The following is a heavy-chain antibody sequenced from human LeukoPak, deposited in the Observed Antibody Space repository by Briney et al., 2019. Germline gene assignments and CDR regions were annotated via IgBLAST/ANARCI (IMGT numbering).Heavy chain of an antibody. V-gene: IGHV3-33*01. CDR1: GFTFSSHG. CDR2: IWYDGSEK. D-gene: IGHD7-27*01. J-gene: IGHJ4*02. Sequence: PGGSLRLSCVASGFTFSSHGMHWVRQAPGKGLEWVAVIWYDGSEKYYADSVKGRFTISRDNSKNMLYLQMNSLRADDTAVYYCARWGNNKILDYWGQGTLVTVSS. CDR3: ARWGNNKILDY.